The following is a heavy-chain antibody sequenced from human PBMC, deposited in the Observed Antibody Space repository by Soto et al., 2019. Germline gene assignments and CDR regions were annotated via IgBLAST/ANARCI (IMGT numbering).Heavy chain of an antibody. CDR1: GDSVSSNSAA. J-gene: IGHJ6*02. CDR2: TYYRSKWYN. D-gene: IGHD6-13*01. Sequence: KQSQTLSLTCAISGDSVSSNSAAWNWIRQSPSRGLEWLGRTYYRSKWYNDYAVSVKSRITINPDTSKNQFSLQLNSVTPEDTAVYYCARLVLAAAGQRYYYYGMDVWGQGTTVTVSS. CDR3: ARLVLAAAGQRYYYYGMDV. V-gene: IGHV6-1*01.